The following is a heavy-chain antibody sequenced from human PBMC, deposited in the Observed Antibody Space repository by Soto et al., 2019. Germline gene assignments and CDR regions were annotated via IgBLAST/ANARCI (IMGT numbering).Heavy chain of an antibody. D-gene: IGHD2-15*01. CDR2: IYYSGST. Sequence: SETLSLTCTVSGGSISSSSYYWGWIRQPPGKGLEWIGSIYYSGSTYYNPSLKSRVTISVDTSKNQFSLKLSSVTAADTAVYYCAVVVVVAGPHNWFDPWGQGTLVTVSS. J-gene: IGHJ5*02. CDR3: AVVVVVAGPHNWFDP. CDR1: GGSISSSSYY. V-gene: IGHV4-39*01.